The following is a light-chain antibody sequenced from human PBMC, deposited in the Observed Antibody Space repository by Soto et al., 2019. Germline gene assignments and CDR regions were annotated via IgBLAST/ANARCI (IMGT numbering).Light chain of an antibody. CDR1: QSVSRNK. Sequence: EVVLTQSPGTLSLSPGERATLSCRASQSVSRNKLAWYQQKPGQSPSLLIYDASTRTGRTPDRISGSGTGTDFTLTISGLEPGDSAVYFCQQYALSPGTFGQGTTVEIK. CDR3: QQYALSPGT. V-gene: IGKV3-20*01. CDR2: DAS. J-gene: IGKJ1*01.